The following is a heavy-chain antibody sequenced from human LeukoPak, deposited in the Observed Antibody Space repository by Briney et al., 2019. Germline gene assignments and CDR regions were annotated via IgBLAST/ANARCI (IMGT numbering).Heavy chain of an antibody. D-gene: IGHD5-18*01. J-gene: IGHJ5*02. CDR1: GGSISSSSYY. V-gene: IGHV4-39*07. CDR3: AREAAMVRYSTNWFDP. CDR2: IYYSGST. Sequence: SETLSLTCTVSGGSISSSSYYWGWIRQPPGKGLEWLGSIYYSGSTYYNPSLKSRVTISVDTSKNQFSLKLSSVTAADTAVYYCAREAAMVRYSTNWFDPWGQGTLVTVSS.